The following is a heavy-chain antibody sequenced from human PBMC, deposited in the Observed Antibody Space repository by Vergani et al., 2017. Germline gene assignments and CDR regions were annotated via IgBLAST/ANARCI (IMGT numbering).Heavy chain of an antibody. CDR3: ARVQGDIVLVPAVRGYMDV. Sequence: QVQLVESGGGVVQPGRSLRLSCAASGFTFSSYAMHWVRQAPGKGLEWVAVISYDGSNKYYADSVKGRFTISRDNSKNTLYLQMNSLRAEDTAVYYCARVQGDIVLVPAVRGYMDVWGKGTTVTVSS. D-gene: IGHD2-2*01. CDR1: GFTFSSYA. J-gene: IGHJ6*03. CDR2: ISYDGSNK. V-gene: IGHV3-30-3*01.